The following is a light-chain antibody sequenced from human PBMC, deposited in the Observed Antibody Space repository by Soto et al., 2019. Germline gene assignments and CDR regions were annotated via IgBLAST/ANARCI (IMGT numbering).Light chain of an antibody. CDR3: QQYGRSPT. V-gene: IGKV3-11*01. Sequence: IVLTQSPATLSLSPGERATLSCRASQSVSSYLAWYQQKPGQAPRLLMYEASNRATGIPARFSGGGSGTDFTLTISSLEPEDLAVYYCQQYGRSPTFGQGTKVDI. CDR1: QSVSSY. J-gene: IGKJ1*01. CDR2: EAS.